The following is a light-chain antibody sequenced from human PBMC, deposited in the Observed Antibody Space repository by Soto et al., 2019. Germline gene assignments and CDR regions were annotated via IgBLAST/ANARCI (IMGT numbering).Light chain of an antibody. J-gene: IGLJ1*01. CDR3: CSYAGSYTHV. Sequence: QSALTQPRSVSGSPGKSVTISCTGTSSDVGGYNYVSWYQQHPGKAPKLIMYDVTKRPSGVPDRFSGSKSGNTASLTISGLQAEDEADYYCCSYAGSYTHVFGTGTKVTVL. V-gene: IGLV2-11*01. CDR1: SSDVGGYNY. CDR2: DVT.